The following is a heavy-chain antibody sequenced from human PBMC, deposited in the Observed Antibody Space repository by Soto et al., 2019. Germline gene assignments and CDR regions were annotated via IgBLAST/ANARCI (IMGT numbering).Heavy chain of an antibody. Sequence: QVQLVQSGAEVKKPGASVKVSCKASGYSFTSYDINWVRQATGQGLEWMGWMNPKSFNTGYAQKFQGRVTLTMHTSISTAYMELNNLRSEDTAVYYCTRAAASLDPWGQGTLVTVSS. J-gene: IGHJ5*02. CDR2: MNPKSFNT. D-gene: IGHD6-25*01. CDR3: TRAAASLDP. V-gene: IGHV1-8*01. CDR1: GYSFTSYD.